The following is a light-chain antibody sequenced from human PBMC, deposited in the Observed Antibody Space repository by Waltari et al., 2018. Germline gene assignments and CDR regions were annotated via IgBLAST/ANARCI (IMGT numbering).Light chain of an antibody. J-gene: IGKJ5*01. V-gene: IGKV1-9*01. CDR3: QQLKNYPLT. CDR2: GAY. Sequence: IQLTQSPSSLSGFVGDTVTITCRAIQGISNFISWYQQKPGKAPNLLIYGAYTLQSGVPSRFRGSGSGTDFTLTISSLQPEDFATYYCQQLKNYPLTFGQGTRLGIK. CDR1: QGISNF.